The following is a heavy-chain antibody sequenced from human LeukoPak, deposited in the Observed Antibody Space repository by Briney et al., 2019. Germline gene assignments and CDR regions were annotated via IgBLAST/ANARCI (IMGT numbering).Heavy chain of an antibody. V-gene: IGHV1-18*01. CDR3: ARNLLVVTDYYYYYMDV. D-gene: IGHD2-21*02. Sequence: ASVKVSCKASGYIFTSYGISWVRQAPGQGLEWMGWINTYNGNTKYAQKFQGRVTITADKSTSTAYMELSSLRSEDTAVYYCARNLLVVTDYYYYYMDVWGKGTTVTVSS. J-gene: IGHJ6*03. CDR2: INTYNGNT. CDR1: GYIFTSYG.